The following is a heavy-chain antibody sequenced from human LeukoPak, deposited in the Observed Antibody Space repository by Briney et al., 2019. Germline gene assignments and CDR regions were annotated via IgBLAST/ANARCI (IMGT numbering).Heavy chain of an antibody. D-gene: IGHD3-16*01. CDR2: IGTVGDT. Sequence: GGSLRLSCAASGFNFSRSDMHWVRQVTGKGLEWVSGIGTVGDTFYPDSVKGRFIISRENGKNSLYLQTNSLRADDTAVYYCATTRITPGLRGLQVRYFDYWGQGTLVAVSS. CDR3: ATTRITPGLRGLQVRYFDY. J-gene: IGHJ4*02. CDR1: GFNFSRSD. V-gene: IGHV3-13*01.